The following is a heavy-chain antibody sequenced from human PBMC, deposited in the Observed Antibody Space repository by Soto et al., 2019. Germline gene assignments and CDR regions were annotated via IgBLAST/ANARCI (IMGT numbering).Heavy chain of an antibody. Sequence: PGESLKISCKVSGYSFTNYLIAWVRQMPGKGLEWMGIIYPVDSHTRYSPSFQGQVTISADRSINTAYLQWSTLKASDTAIYYCARGHGSYNYHRMDVWGQGTTVTVSS. CDR1: GYSFTNYL. CDR3: ARGHGSYNYHRMDV. J-gene: IGHJ6*02. CDR2: IYPVDSHT. V-gene: IGHV5-51*01.